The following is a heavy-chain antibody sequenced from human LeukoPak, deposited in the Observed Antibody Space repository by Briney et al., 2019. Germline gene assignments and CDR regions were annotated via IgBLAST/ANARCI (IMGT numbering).Heavy chain of an antibody. Sequence: SETLSLTCTVSGGSISSYYWSWIRQPPGKGLEWIGYIYYSGSTNYNPSLKSRVTISVDTSKNQFSLKLSSVTTADTAVYYCAREPLMTTVTTGWYFDLWGRGTLVTVSS. V-gene: IGHV4-59*01. CDR1: GGSISSYY. J-gene: IGHJ2*01. D-gene: IGHD4-17*01. CDR2: IYYSGST. CDR3: AREPLMTTVTTGWYFDL.